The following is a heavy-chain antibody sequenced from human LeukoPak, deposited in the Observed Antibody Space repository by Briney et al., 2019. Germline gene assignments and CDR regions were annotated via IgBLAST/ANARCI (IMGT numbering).Heavy chain of an antibody. CDR1: GGSISSYY. CDR2: IYYSGST. Sequence: SETLSLTCTVSGGSISSYYWSWIRQPPGKGLEWIGYIYYSGSTNYNPSLKSRVTTSVDTSKNQFSLKLSSVTAADTAVYYCARQYGDPMFDYWGQGTLVTVSS. V-gene: IGHV4-59*08. CDR3: ARQYGDPMFDY. D-gene: IGHD4-17*01. J-gene: IGHJ4*02.